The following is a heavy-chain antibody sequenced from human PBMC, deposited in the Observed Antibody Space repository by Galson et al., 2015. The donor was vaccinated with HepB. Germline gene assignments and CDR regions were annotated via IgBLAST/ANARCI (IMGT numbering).Heavy chain of an antibody. Sequence: SLRLSCAASGFTFSNYNLHWVRQAPGKGLEWVAVIRYDGSNKYYADSVKGRFTISRDNSKKTVYLQMNSLRAEDTAVYYCARDSYGMDVWGQGTTVTVSS. CDR1: GFTFSNYN. CDR3: ARDSYGMDV. V-gene: IGHV3-33*01. CDR2: IRYDGSNK. J-gene: IGHJ6*02.